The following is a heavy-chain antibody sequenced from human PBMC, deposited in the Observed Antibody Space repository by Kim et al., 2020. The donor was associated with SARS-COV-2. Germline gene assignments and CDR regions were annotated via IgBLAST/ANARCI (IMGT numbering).Heavy chain of an antibody. Sequence: SETLSLTCTVSGGSISSYYWSWIRQPPGKGLEWIGYIYYSGSTKYNPSLKSRVTISVDTSKNQFSLKLSSVTAADTAVYYCARAHPITIFQYYFDYWGQGTLVTVSS. D-gene: IGHD3-3*01. V-gene: IGHV4-59*13. CDR2: IYYSGST. CDR1: GGSISSYY. CDR3: ARAHPITIFQYYFDY. J-gene: IGHJ4*02.